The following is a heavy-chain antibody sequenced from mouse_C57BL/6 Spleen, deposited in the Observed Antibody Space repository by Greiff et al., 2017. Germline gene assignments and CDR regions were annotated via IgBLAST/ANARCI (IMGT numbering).Heavy chain of an antibody. CDR1: GYAFSSSW. D-gene: IGHD2-14*01. Sequence: QVQLTESGPELVKPGASVKISCKASGYAFSSSWMNWVKQRPGKGLEWIGRIYPGDGDTNYNGKFKGKATLTADKSSSTAYMQLSSLTSEDSAVYFCERGTYTGDFDYWGQGTTLTVSS. CDR2: IYPGDGDT. V-gene: IGHV1-82*01. J-gene: IGHJ2*01. CDR3: ERGTYTGDFDY.